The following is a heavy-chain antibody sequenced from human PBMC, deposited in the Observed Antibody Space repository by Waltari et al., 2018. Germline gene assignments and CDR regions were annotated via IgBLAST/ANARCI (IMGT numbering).Heavy chain of an antibody. CDR2: IYPGDSDT. J-gene: IGHJ3*02. V-gene: IGHV5-51*01. D-gene: IGHD2-2*01. CDR3: ARLRYCSSTSCYLFYSSGWYDAFDI. Sequence: EVQLVQSGAEVKKPGESLKISCKGSGYSFTSYWIGWVRQMPGKGLEWMGIIYPGDSDTRYSPSFQGQVTISADKSISTAYLQWSSLKASDTAMYYCARLRYCSSTSCYLFYSSGWYDAFDIWGQGTMVTVSS. CDR1: GYSFTSYW.